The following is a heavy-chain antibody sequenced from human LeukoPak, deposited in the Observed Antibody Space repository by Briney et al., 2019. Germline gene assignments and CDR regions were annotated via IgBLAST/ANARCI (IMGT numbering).Heavy chain of an antibody. Sequence: SETLSLTCTVSGGSISSSTYYWAWIRQPPGKGLEWIWSIDYSGSAYHNPSLKSRVTISVDTSKNQFSLNVSSVTAADTAVYYCARDAGYSYGYPYYYYYMDVWGKGTTVTVSS. CDR2: IDYSGSA. CDR1: GGSISSSTYY. D-gene: IGHD5-18*01. CDR3: ARDAGYSYGYPYYYYYMDV. V-gene: IGHV4-39*07. J-gene: IGHJ6*03.